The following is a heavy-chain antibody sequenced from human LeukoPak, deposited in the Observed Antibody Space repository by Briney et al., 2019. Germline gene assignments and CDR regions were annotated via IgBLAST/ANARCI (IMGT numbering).Heavy chain of an antibody. J-gene: IGHJ4*02. CDR2: INPRGGST. CDR3: AREAPYYHSNSSGYYFDY. CDR1: GYTFSNYY. V-gene: IGHV1-46*01. Sequence: GASVKVSCKASGYTFSNYYMHWVRQAPGQGLEWMGIINPRGGSTNYAQKFQDRISMTRDTSTSTVYMELSSLRSEDTAVYYCAREAPYYHSNSSGYYFDYWGQGTLVTVSS. D-gene: IGHD3-22*01.